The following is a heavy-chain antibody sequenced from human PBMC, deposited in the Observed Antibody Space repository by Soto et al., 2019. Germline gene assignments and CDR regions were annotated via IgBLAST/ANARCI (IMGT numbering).Heavy chain of an antibody. D-gene: IGHD3-16*01. CDR2: IYYSGST. CDR3: ARHGRDYIWGGNWFDP. CDR1: GGSISSSNYY. V-gene: IGHV4-39*01. Sequence: SETLSLTCTVSGGSISSSNYYWGWIRQPPGKGLEWIGSIYYSGSTYYNPSLKSRVTISVDTSKNQFSLKLSSVTAADTAVYYCARHGRDYIWGGNWFDPWGQGTLVTVSS. J-gene: IGHJ5*02.